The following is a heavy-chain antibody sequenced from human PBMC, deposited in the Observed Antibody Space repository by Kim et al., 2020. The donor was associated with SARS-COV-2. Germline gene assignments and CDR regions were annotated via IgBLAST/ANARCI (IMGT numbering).Heavy chain of an antibody. CDR2: INHSGST. CDR3: ASSGPDSSDYYPHY. D-gene: IGHD3-22*01. Sequence: SETLSLTCAVYGGSFSGYYWSWIRQPPGKGLEWIGEINHSGSTNYNPSLKSRVTISVDTSKNQFSLKLSSVTAADTAVYYCASSGPDSSDYYPHYWGHGTLVTVSS. V-gene: IGHV4-34*01. CDR1: GGSFSGYY. J-gene: IGHJ4*01.